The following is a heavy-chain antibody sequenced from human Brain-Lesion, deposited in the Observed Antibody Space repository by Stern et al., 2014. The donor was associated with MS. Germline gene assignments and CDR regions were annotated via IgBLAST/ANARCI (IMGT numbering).Heavy chain of an antibody. CDR1: GFTFSHYW. V-gene: IGHV3-74*01. J-gene: IGHJ5*01. CDR3: ARGERWFDS. CDR2: VNNDGRRT. Sequence: EVQLVESGGGLVQPGGSLRLSCAAAGFTFSHYWVHWVRQAPGKGLVWVSRVNNDGRRTSYADSVKGRFTMSRDNAKNTLYLQMNSLRVEDTAIYYCARGERWFDSWGQGTLVTVSS.